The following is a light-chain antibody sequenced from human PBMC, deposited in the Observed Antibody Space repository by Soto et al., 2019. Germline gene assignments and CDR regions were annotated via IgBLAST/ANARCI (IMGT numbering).Light chain of an antibody. Sequence: QSALTQPASVSGSPGQSITISCTGSGNDVGGYNYVSWYQLHPGKVPKLLIYDVTNRPSGNSSRFSGSKSGNSASLTISGLQAGDEADYYCNSYTSSGTLVFGGGTKLTVL. CDR2: DVT. CDR1: GNDVGGYNY. V-gene: IGLV2-14*03. CDR3: NSYTSSGTLV. J-gene: IGLJ3*02.